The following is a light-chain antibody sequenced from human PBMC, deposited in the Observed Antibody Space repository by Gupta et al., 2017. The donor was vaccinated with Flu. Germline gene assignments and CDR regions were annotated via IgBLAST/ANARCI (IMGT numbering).Light chain of an antibody. J-gene: IGKJ1*01. CDR1: LSLVYSDGNTS. CDR2: NVS. V-gene: IGKV2-30*01. CDR3: MQGAHWPWA. Sequence: DVVMTQSPLSLPVTLRQPASISCRSRLSLVYSDGNTSLHWFQQRPGQSPRLRIYNVSKRESGVPDRFSGSGSGTDFTLRISRVEAEDVGVYYCMQGAHWPWAFGQETKVEIK.